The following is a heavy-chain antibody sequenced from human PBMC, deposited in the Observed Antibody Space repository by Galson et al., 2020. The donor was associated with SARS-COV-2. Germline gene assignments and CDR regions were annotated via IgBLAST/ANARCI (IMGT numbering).Heavy chain of an antibody. CDR1: GYTFTSYG. J-gene: IGHJ3*02. CDR2: ISAYNGNT. Sequence: ASVKVSCKASGYTFTSYGISWVRQAPGQGLEWMGWISAYNGNTNYAQKLQGRVTMTTDTSTSTAYMELRSLRSDDTAVYYCARDHVGAIRGDAFDIWGQGTMVTVSS. V-gene: IGHV1-18*01. CDR3: ARDHVGAIRGDAFDI. D-gene: IGHD1-26*01.